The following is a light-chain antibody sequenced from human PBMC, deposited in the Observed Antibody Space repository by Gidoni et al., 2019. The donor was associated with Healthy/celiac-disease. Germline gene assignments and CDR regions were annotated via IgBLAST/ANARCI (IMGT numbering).Light chain of an antibody. V-gene: IGKV3-20*01. CDR1: QSVSSSY. Sequence: IVLTQSTGTRSLSPGEIATLSCRASQSVSSSYLAWYQQKPGQAPSLLIYGASSRATCIPDRFSGSGPGTDFTLTISILEPEDFAVYYCQQYGSSPYTFGQGTKLEIK. CDR3: QQYGSSPYT. CDR2: GAS. J-gene: IGKJ2*01.